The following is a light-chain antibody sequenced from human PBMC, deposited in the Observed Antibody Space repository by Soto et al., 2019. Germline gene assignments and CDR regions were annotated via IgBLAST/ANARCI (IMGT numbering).Light chain of an antibody. J-gene: IGLJ1*01. CDR3: SSYMSTSTYV. V-gene: IGLV2-14*01. CDR2: EVT. Sequence: QSVLTQPASVSGSPGQSITISCTGTSRDVGGYKSVFWYQQFPGKAPKLIIYEVTNRPSGTSSRFSGSKSGNTASLTISGLQAEDEADYYCSSYMSTSTYVFGTGTKVTVL. CDR1: SRDVGGYKS.